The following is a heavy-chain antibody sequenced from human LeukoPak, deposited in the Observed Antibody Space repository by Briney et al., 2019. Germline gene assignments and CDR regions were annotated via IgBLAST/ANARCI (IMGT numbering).Heavy chain of an antibody. D-gene: IGHD1-26*01. CDR1: GDSISNHTSY. J-gene: IGHJ4*02. CDR3: ARWAVGATFDY. V-gene: IGHV4-34*01. CDR2: INHSGST. Sequence: SETLSLTCTVSGDSISNHTSYWNWIRQPPGKGLEWIGEINHSGSTNYNPSLKSRVTISVDTSKNQFSLKLSSVTAADTAVYYCARWAVGATFDYWGQGTLVTVSS.